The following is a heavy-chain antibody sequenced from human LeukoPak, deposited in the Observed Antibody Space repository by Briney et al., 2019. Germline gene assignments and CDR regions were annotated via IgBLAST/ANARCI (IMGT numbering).Heavy chain of an antibody. CDR3: ARLYDISNSWFDP. D-gene: IGHD3-9*01. CDR1: GYTFTSYY. V-gene: IGHV1-46*03. CDR2: IYPSGGST. Sequence: ASVEVSCKASGYTFTSYYMHWVRQAPGQGLEWMGMIYPSGGSTSYAQKFQGRVTMTRDTSTSIVYMKMSSLRSEDTAVYYCARLYDISNSWFDPWGQGTLVSVSS. J-gene: IGHJ5*02.